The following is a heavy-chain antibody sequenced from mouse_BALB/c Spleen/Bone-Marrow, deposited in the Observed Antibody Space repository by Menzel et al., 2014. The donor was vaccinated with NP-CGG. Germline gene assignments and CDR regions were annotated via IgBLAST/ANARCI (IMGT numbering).Heavy chain of an antibody. CDR1: GYSFTGYF. Sequence: VQLQQSGPELVKPGASVKISCKASGYSFTGYFMNWVMQSHGKSLEWIGRINPYNGDTFYNQKFKGKATLTVDKSSSTAHMELRSLASEDSAVYYCARGGLLRAMGYWGQGTSVTVSS. CDR2: INPYNGDT. CDR3: ARGGLLRAMGY. J-gene: IGHJ4*01. D-gene: IGHD2-3*01. V-gene: IGHV1-20*02.